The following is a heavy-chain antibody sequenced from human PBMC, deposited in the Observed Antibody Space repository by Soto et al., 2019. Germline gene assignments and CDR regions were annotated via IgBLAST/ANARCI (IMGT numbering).Heavy chain of an antibody. CDR3: ARVRGSSVNLYYYYGMDV. D-gene: IGHD6-6*01. J-gene: IGHJ6*02. CDR1: GGTFSSYA. Sequence: QVQLVQSGAEVKKPGSSVKVSCKASGGTFSSYAISWVRQAPGQGLEWMGGLIPIFGTANYAQKFQGRVTITADESTSTAYMELSSLRSEDTAVYYCARVRGSSVNLYYYYGMDVWGQGTTVTVSS. CDR2: LIPIFGTA. V-gene: IGHV1-69*01.